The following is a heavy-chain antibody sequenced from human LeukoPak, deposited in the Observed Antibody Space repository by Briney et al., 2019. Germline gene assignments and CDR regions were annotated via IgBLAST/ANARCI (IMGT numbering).Heavy chain of an antibody. CDR2: IWYDGSNK. Sequence: PGRSLRLSCAASGFTFSGYGMHWVRQAPGKGLEWVAVIWYDGSNKYHADSVKGRFTISRDNSKNTLYLQMNSLRAEDTAVYYCAKRSDYGGNRNYFDYWGQGTLVTVSS. J-gene: IGHJ4*02. CDR3: AKRSDYGGNRNYFDY. V-gene: IGHV3-33*06. D-gene: IGHD4-23*01. CDR1: GFTFSGYG.